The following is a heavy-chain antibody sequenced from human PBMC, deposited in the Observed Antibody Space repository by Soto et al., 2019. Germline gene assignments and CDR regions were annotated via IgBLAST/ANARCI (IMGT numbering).Heavy chain of an antibody. V-gene: IGHV3-30-3*01. CDR3: ARVRFGGDRLSAPFDY. D-gene: IGHD2-21*02. J-gene: IGHJ4*02. Sequence: GGSLRLSCAASGFTFSSYAMHWVRQAPGKGLEWVAVISYDGSNKYYADSVKGRFTISRDNSKNTLYLQMNSLRAEDTAVYYCARVRFGGDRLSAPFDYWGQGTLVTVSS. CDR2: ISYDGSNK. CDR1: GFTFSSYA.